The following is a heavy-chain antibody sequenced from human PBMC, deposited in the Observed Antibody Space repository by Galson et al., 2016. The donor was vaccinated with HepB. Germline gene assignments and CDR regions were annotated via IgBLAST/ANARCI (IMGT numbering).Heavy chain of an antibody. CDR2: INPNSGGT. CDR1: GYTVSELS. Sequence: SVKVSCKVSGYTVSELSMHWVRQAPGKGLEWMGWINPNSGGTNYAQKFQGWVTMTRDTSISTAYMELSRLRSDDTAVYYCARDNRHWFDPWGQGTLVTVSS. V-gene: IGHV1-2*04. D-gene: IGHD2/OR15-2a*01. CDR3: ARDNRHWFDP. J-gene: IGHJ5*02.